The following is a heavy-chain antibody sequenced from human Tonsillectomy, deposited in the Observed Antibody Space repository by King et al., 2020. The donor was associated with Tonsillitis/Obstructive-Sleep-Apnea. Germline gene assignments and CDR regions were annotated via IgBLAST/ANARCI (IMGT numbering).Heavy chain of an antibody. CDR2: LSLVGSNK. J-gene: IGHJ6*03. V-gene: IGHV3-30*04. Sequence: VQLVESGGGVVQPERSLRLSCAASGFTFSSYAVHWVRQAPGKGREWVAVLSLVGSNKYYTGSVRGRFTISRDNSKNTLYLQLNSLGVEDTAVYYCARDGDNSRYMDVLGKGTTVTVSS. CDR1: GFTFSSYA. D-gene: IGHD2-21*01. CDR3: ARDGDNSRYMDV.